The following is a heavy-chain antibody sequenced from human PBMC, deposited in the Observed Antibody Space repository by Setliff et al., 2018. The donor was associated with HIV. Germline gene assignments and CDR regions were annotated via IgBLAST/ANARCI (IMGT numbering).Heavy chain of an antibody. D-gene: IGHD3-22*01. CDR3: ARTAYYRDSSDYYSVAFDM. J-gene: IGHJ3*02. V-gene: IGHV3-13*01. CDR1: GFTFVNHD. CDR2: IGTAGDT. Sequence: PGGSLRLSCAASGFTFVNHDIEWVRQAPGKGLEWVSHIGTAGDTYYLDSVKGRFTISRGDARNSGYLQMNSLRDDDTAVYFCARTAYYRDSSDYYSVAFDMWGPGTMVTVSS.